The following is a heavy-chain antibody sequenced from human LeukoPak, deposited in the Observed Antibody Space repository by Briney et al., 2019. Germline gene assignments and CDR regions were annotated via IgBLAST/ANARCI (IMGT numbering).Heavy chain of an antibody. CDR2: ISAYNGNT. CDR1: GYTFTSYG. J-gene: IGHJ6*02. CDR3: ARVPSYDSSRAMSMDV. D-gene: IGHD3-22*01. Sequence: GASVKVSCKASGYTFTSYGISWVRQAPGQGLEWMGWISAYNGNTNYAQKLQGRVTMTTDTSTSTAYMELRSLRSDATAVYYCARVPSYDSSRAMSMDVWGQGTTVTVSS. V-gene: IGHV1-18*01.